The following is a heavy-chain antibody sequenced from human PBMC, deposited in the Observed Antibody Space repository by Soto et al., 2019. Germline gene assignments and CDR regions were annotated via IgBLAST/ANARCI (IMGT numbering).Heavy chain of an antibody. Sequence: PSQTLSLTCAISGDSVSSNSAAWNWIRQSPSRGLEWLGRTYYRSKWYNDYAVSVKSRITINPDTSKNQFSLQLNSVTPEDTAVYYCARSDDSRSLKVDWFDPWGQGTLVTVSS. V-gene: IGHV6-1*01. CDR3: ARSDDSRSLKVDWFDP. CDR1: GDSVSSNSAA. CDR2: TYYRSKWYN. J-gene: IGHJ5*02. D-gene: IGHD1-1*01.